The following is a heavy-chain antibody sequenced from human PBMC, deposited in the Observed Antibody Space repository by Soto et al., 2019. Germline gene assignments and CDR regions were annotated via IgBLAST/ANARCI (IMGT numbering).Heavy chain of an antibody. J-gene: IGHJ6*02. CDR2: IKSKTDGGTT. D-gene: IGHD1-26*01. CDR1: GFTFSNAW. CDR3: TTSPMVGATTGYYYYGMDV. V-gene: IGHV3-15*01. Sequence: VGSLRLSCAASGFTFSNAWMSWVRQAPGKGLEWVGRIKSKTDGGTTDYATPVKGRFTISRDDSKNTLYLQMNSLKTEDTAVYYCTTSPMVGATTGYYYYGMDVWGQGTTVTV.